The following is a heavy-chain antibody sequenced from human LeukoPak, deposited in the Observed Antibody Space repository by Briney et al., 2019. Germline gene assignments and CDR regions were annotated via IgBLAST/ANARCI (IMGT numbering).Heavy chain of an antibody. CDR2: ISGSGGST. D-gene: IGHD3-22*01. CDR1: GFTFSSYA. Sequence: AGSLRLSCAASGFTFSSYAMSWVRQAPGKGLEWVSAISGSGGSTYYADPVKGGFTISRDNSKNTLYLQMNSLRAEDTAVYYCASPIFYYDSSGYYFDYWGQGTLVTVSS. CDR3: ASPIFYYDSSGYYFDY. V-gene: IGHV3-23*01. J-gene: IGHJ4*02.